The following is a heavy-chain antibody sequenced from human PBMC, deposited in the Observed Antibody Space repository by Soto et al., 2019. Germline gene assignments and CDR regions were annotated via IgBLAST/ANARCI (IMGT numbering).Heavy chain of an antibody. Sequence: PGGALRLSCAASGFPFNDYWMSWVRQAPGKGLEWVANIKQDGSVKYYVDYVKGRFTVSRDNAKNSLYLQMNSLRAEDTAVYYCARDQDSSTSNPFRFDSWGQGALITFYS. J-gene: IGHJ4*02. V-gene: IGHV3-7*03. D-gene: IGHD6-6*01. CDR3: ARDQDSSTSNPFRFDS. CDR1: GFPFNDYW. CDR2: IKQDGSVK.